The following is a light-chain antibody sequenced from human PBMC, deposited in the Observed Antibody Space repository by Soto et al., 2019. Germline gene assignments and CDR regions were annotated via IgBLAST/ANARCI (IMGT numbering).Light chain of an antibody. CDR2: DVS. CDR1: SSDVGGYSY. CDR3: ASYTTSSTYV. V-gene: IGLV2-14*01. J-gene: IGLJ1*01. Sequence: QSARTQPASVSGPPGQSIAISCTGTSSDVGGYSYVSWYQQQPGKAPKLVISDVSNRPSGVSDRFSGSKSGNTASLTISGLQTEDEADYYCASYTTSSTYVFGTGTKVTVL.